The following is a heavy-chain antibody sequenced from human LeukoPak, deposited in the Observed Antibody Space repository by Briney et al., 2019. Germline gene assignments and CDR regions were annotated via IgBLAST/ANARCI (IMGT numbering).Heavy chain of an antibody. CDR3: ARAAFGVVTPPGI. Sequence: PGGSLRLSCAASGFTFSSYGMHWVRQAPGKGLEWVAVISYDGSNKYYADSVKGRFTISRDNSKNTLYLQMNSLRAEDTAVYYCARAAFGVVTPPGIWGQGTLVTVSS. CDR2: ISYDGSNK. J-gene: IGHJ4*02. CDR1: GFTFSSYG. V-gene: IGHV3-30*03. D-gene: IGHD3-3*01.